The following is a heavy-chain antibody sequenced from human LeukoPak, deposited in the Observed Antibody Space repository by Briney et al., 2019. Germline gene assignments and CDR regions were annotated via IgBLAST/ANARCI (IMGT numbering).Heavy chain of an antibody. CDR2: INPSGDST. J-gene: IGHJ4*02. D-gene: IGHD3-10*01. V-gene: IGHV1-46*01. CDR1: GYTFTSYY. CDR3: ARVGIYNYDY. Sequence: ASVKVSCKASGYTFTSYYMHWVRQAPGQGLEWMGIINPSGDSTSYARKFQGRVTMTRDTSTSTVYMELSSLRSDDTAVYYCARVGIYNYDYWGQGTLVSVPS.